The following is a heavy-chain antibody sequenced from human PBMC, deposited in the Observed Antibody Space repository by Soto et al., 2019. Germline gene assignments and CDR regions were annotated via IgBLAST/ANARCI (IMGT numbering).Heavy chain of an antibody. V-gene: IGHV4-61*08. CDR2: IYYSGST. CDR3: ARSAVWFGEGGMDV. D-gene: IGHD3-10*01. CDR1: GGSVSIWGYY. J-gene: IGHJ6*04. Sequence: SETLDLTCTACGGSVSIWGYYVSLKKQPPGKGLEWIGYIYYSGSTNYNPSLKSRVTISVDTSKNQFSLKLSSVTAADTAVYYCARSAVWFGEGGMDVWGEGTTVTVPS.